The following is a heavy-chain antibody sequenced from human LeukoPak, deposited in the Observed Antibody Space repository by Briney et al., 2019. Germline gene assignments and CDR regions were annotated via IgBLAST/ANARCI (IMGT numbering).Heavy chain of an antibody. CDR2: ISSRGGGI. V-gene: IGHV3-23*01. CDR1: GFMFSNHA. D-gene: IGHD3-22*01. CDR3: AKDGFDYYDSSGYYYFDY. J-gene: IGHJ4*02. Sequence: GGSLRLSCAASGFMFSNHAMSWVRQAPGKGLEWVSGISSRGGGIYYADSVKGRFTISRDNSKNTLYLQMKSLRAEDTAVYYCAKDGFDYYDSSGYYYFDYWGQGTLVTVSS.